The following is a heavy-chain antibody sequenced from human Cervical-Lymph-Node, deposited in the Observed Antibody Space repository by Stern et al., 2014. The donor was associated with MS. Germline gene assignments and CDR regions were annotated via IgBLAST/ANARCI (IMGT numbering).Heavy chain of an antibody. CDR1: GFTFSSYG. CDR3: ARGDGTDY. J-gene: IGHJ4*02. Sequence: VQLVQSGGGVVQPGRSLRLSCAAPGFTFSSYGMHWVRQAPGKGLEWVAVIWYDGSNKYYAASVKGRFTISRDNSKNTLYLQMNSLRAEDTAVYYCARGDGTDYWGQGTLVTVSS. V-gene: IGHV3-33*01. CDR2: IWYDGSNK. D-gene: IGHD1-1*01.